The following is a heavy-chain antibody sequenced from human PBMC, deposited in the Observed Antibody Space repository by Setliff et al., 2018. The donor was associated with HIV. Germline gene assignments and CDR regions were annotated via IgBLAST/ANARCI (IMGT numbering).Heavy chain of an antibody. CDR1: GGSISSYY. CDR2: IYTSGST. Sequence: SETLSLTCTVSGGSISSYYWSWIRQPPGKGLEWIGYIYTSGSTNYNPSLKSRVTISVDTSKNQFSLKLSSVTAADTAVYYCARHSGVASPNWFDPWGQGTLVTVSS. V-gene: IGHV4-4*09. J-gene: IGHJ5*02. D-gene: IGHD3-10*01. CDR3: ARHSGVASPNWFDP.